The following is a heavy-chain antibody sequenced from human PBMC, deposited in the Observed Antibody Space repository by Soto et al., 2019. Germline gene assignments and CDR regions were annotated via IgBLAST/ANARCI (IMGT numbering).Heavy chain of an antibody. J-gene: IGHJ4*02. CDR1: GLTFSMAD. CDR2: NGGSGLST. Sequence: EVQLLESGGGLVQPGGSLRLSCVASGLTFSMADLSWVRQPPGKGLEWVSANGGSGLSTHYVDSVKGRFTISRDSSKNTLYLQMSSLSAEDTAVDYCVTDSWNYWGQGTLVTVSS. CDR3: VTDSWNY. V-gene: IGHV3-23*01. D-gene: IGHD5-12*01.